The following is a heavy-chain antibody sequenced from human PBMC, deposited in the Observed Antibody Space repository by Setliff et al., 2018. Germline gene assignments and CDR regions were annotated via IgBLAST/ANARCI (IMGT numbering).Heavy chain of an antibody. D-gene: IGHD3-16*01. V-gene: IGHV3-7*01. CDR2: IKQDGSEK. CDR1: GFTFSSHW. Sequence: PGGSLRLSCAASGFTFSSHWVHWVRQAPGKGLQWVGNIKQDGSEKYYVDSVKGRFTISRDNAKNSLYLQMNSLRVEDSAVYYWAREGGDDSKWYNNDMDVWGQGTTVTVSS. CDR3: AREGGDDSKWYNNDMDV. J-gene: IGHJ6*02.